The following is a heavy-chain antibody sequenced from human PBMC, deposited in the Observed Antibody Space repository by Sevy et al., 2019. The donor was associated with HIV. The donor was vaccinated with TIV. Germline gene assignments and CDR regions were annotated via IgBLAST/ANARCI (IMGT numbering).Heavy chain of an antibody. CDR3: ASYGRTLFDY. D-gene: IGHD2-2*01. V-gene: IGHV4-39*01. CDR2: IFYTGTT. CDR1: GGSISTSSYH. Sequence: SETLSLTCTVSGGSISTSSYHWGWIRQPPGRGPEWIGSIFYTGTTYYNPSLTSRVTISVDMSKNQFSLKVSSVTAADTAVYHCASYGRTLFDYWGQGTLVTVSS. J-gene: IGHJ4*02.